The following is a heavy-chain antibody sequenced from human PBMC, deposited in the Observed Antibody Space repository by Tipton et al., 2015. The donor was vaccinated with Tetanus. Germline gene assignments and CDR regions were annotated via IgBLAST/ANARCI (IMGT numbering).Heavy chain of an antibody. V-gene: IGHV4-59*11. D-gene: IGHD3-16*02. CDR2: IYSSGST. J-gene: IGHJ4*02. CDR1: GGSISGHY. Sequence: TLSLTCTVSGGSISGHYWNWIRQPPGEGLEWIGFIYSSGSTNYNPSLKSRVTISVDTSKNQFSLKMSSMTAADTAVYYCARVPISLYYGLDYWGQGTRVTVSS. CDR3: ARVPISLYYGLDY.